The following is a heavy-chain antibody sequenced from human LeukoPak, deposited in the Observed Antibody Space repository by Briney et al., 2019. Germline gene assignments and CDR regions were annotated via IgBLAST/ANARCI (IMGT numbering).Heavy chain of an antibody. CDR1: GFTFRNYV. CDR3: AREGYYGSGSPPSLYFDY. CDR2: TSSDLNAK. J-gene: IGHJ4*02. D-gene: IGHD3-10*01. V-gene: IGHV3-30-3*01. Sequence: GGSLRLSCAASGFTFRNYVIHWVRQAPGKGLEWVAVTSSDLNAKLYADSVKGRFTISRDNSRSTLYLQMNSLRPEDTAIYYCAREGYYGSGSPPSLYFDYWGQGTLVTVSS.